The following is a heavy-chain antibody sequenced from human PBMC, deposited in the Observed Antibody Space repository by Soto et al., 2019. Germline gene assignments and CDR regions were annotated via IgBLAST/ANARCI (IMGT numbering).Heavy chain of an antibody. J-gene: IGHJ4*02. V-gene: IGHV3-21*01. Sequence: SLRLSCAASGFTFSSYSMNWVRQAPGKGLEWVSSISSSSSYIYYADSVKGRFTISRDNAKNSLYLQMNSLRAEDTAVYYCASGIVGATPSPYYFDYWGQGTLVTVSS. CDR2: ISSSSSYI. CDR3: ASGIVGATPSPYYFDY. D-gene: IGHD1-26*01. CDR1: GFTFSSYS.